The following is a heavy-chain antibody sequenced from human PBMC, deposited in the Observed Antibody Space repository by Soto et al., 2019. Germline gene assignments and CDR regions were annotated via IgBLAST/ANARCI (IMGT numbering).Heavy chain of an antibody. CDR1: GGSISSYY. CDR3: ARSIILTGYVN. J-gene: IGHJ4*02. V-gene: IGHV4-59*01. D-gene: IGHD3-9*01. CDR2: IYYSGST. Sequence: PSETLSLTCTVSGGSISSYYWSWIRQPPGKGLEWIGYIYYSGSTNYNPSLKSRVTISEDTSKNQFSLKLSSVTAADTAVYYCARSIILTGYVNWGQGTLVTVSS.